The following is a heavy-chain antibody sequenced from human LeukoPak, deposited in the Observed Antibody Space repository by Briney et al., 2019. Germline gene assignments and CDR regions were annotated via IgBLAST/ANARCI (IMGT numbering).Heavy chain of an antibody. CDR1: GFTFSSYS. D-gene: IGHD3-10*01. J-gene: IGHJ3*02. CDR2: ISSSSSTI. Sequence: GGSLRLSCAAYGFTFSSYSMNWVRQAPGKGLEWVSYISSSSSTIYYADSVKGRFTISRDNAKNSLYLQMNSLRAEDTAVYYCARELWFGDSAFDIWGQGTMVTVSS. CDR3: ARELWFGDSAFDI. V-gene: IGHV3-48*01.